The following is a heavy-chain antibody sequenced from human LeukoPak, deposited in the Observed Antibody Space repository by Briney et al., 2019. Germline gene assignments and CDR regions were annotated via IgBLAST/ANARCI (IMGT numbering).Heavy chain of an antibody. D-gene: IGHD3-9*01. V-gene: IGHV4-34*01. J-gene: IGHJ4*02. CDR3: ARRTLTGYYSDLYYFDY. Sequence: PSETLSLTCAVYGGSFSGYYWSWIRQPPGKRLEWIGEINHSGSTNYNPSLKSRVTISVDTSKNQFSLKLSSVTAADTAVYYCARRTLTGYYSDLYYFDYWGQGTLVTVSS. CDR1: GGSFSGYY. CDR2: INHSGST.